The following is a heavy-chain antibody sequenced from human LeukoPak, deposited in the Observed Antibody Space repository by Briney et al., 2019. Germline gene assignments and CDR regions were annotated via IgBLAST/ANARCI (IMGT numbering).Heavy chain of an antibody. CDR1: GFTFSDYY. Sequence: GGSLRLSCAGSGFTFSDYYMSWIRQAPGKGLEWVSDFSSRGDIISYADSVKGRFTISRDNAKNSLYLQINSLRAEDTAVYYCARETVAGTFDYWGQGTLVTVSS. CDR2: FSSRGDII. D-gene: IGHD6-19*01. J-gene: IGHJ4*02. CDR3: ARETVAGTFDY. V-gene: IGHV3-11*01.